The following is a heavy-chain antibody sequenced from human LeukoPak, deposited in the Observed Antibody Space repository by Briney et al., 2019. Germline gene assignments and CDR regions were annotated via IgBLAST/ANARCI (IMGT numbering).Heavy chain of an antibody. Sequence: ASVKVSCKASGYTFTGYYMHWVRQAPGQGLEWMGWINPNSGGTNYAQKFQGRVAMTRDTSISTAYMELSRLRSDDTAVYYCARNNYYYDSSGYYDAFDIWGQGTMVTVSS. V-gene: IGHV1-2*02. CDR2: INPNSGGT. CDR1: GYTFTGYY. J-gene: IGHJ3*02. CDR3: ARNNYYYDSSGYYDAFDI. D-gene: IGHD3-22*01.